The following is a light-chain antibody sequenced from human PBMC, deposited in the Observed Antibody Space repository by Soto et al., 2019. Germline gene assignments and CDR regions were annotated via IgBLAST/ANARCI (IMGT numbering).Light chain of an antibody. Sequence: EIVMTQSPATLSVSPGERATLSCRASQSVSSNLAWYQQKPGQAPRLLIYGASTRATGIPARFSVSGSGTEFALTISSLQSEDVAIYFCQQYNNWPPDRTFGQGTKVEIK. CDR3: QQYNNWPPDRT. CDR2: GAS. J-gene: IGKJ1*01. V-gene: IGKV3-15*01. CDR1: QSVSSN.